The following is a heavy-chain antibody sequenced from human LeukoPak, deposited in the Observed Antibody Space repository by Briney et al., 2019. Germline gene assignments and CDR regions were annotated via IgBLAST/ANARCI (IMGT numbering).Heavy chain of an antibody. J-gene: IGHJ4*02. Sequence: GGPLRLSCVVSGFNFSSHAMTWVRQAPGKGLEWVSTFRGDRDGAYYAESLGGRFVISRDNSKSTVYLQMNSLSAEDTAIYYCAKRPRGNYLDPFDYWGQGTLVSLST. CDR3: AKRPRGNYLDPFDY. D-gene: IGHD3-10*01. CDR2: FRGDRDGA. CDR1: GFNFSSHA. V-gene: IGHV3-23*01.